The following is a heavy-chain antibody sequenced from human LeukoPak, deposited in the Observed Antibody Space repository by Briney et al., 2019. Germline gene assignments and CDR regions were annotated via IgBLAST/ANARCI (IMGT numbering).Heavy chain of an antibody. Sequence: ASVTVSCKVSGYTLTELSMHWVRQAPGKGLEWMGGFDPEDGETIYAQKFQGRVTVTEDTSTDTAYMELSSLRSEDTAVYYCATTKSRYCSSTSCSPFYGMDVWGKGTTVTVSS. V-gene: IGHV1-24*01. CDR3: ATTKSRYCSSTSCSPFYGMDV. CDR2: FDPEDGET. CDR1: GYTLTELS. D-gene: IGHD2-2*01. J-gene: IGHJ6*04.